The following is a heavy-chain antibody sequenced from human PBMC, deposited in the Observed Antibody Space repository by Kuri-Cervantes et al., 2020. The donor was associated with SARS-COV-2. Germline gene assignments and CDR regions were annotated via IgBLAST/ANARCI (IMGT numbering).Heavy chain of an antibody. V-gene: IGHV3-33*08. J-gene: IGHJ4*02. Sequence: GGSLRLSCAASGFDFNTYTMHWVRQAPGKGLEWVAVIWYDGSNRYYADSVKGRFTISRDNSKNTLYLQMNSLRDEDTAVYYCARDLGGYFDYWGQGTLVTVSS. CDR1: GFDFNTYT. D-gene: IGHD3-16*01. CDR3: ARDLGGYFDY. CDR2: IWYDGSNR.